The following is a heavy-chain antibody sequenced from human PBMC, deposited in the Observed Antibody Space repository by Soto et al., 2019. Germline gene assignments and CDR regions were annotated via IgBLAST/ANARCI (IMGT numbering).Heavy chain of an antibody. Sequence: QVQLVQSGAEVKKPGSSVKVSCKASGGTFSSYAISWVRQAPGQGLEWMVGIIPIFGTANYAQKFQGRVTITADKSTSTSYMELSSLRSEDTAVYYCASSPYVLQQLVILGIGGYWGHGTLVNVSA. CDR3: ASSPYVLQQLVILGIGGY. CDR2: IIPIFGTA. J-gene: IGHJ4*01. V-gene: IGHV1-69*06. D-gene: IGHD6-13*01. CDR1: GGTFSSYA.